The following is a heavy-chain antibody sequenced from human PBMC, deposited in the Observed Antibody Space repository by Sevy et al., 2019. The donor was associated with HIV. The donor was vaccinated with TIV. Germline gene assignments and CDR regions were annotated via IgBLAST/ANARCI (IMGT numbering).Heavy chain of an antibody. CDR2: ISYDGSNK. CDR1: GFTFSSYG. J-gene: IGHJ3*02. CDR3: AKVYRVAATDDAFDI. V-gene: IGHV3-30*18. Sequence: GGSLRLSCAASGFTFSSYGMHWVRHAPGKGLEWVAVISYDGSNKYYADSVKGRFTISRDNSKNTLYLQMNSLRAEDTAVYYCAKVYRVAATDDAFDIWGQGTMVTVSS. D-gene: IGHD2-15*01.